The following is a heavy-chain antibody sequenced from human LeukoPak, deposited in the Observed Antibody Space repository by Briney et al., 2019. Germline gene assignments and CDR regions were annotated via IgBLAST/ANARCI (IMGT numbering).Heavy chain of an antibody. Sequence: PGGSLRLSSAASGVTFSIYSMHSGPEAPRKGLGWVSRINSDGSSTSYADSVKGRFTISRDNAKNTLYLQINSLRDEDKAVYYCARGHANAFDIWGEGTMVTVSS. CDR3: ARGHANAFDI. CDR1: GVTFSIYS. CDR2: INSDGSST. V-gene: IGHV3-74*01. J-gene: IGHJ3*02.